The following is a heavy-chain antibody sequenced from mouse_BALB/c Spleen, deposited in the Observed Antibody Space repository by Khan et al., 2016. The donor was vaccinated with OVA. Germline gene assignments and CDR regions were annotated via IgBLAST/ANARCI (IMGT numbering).Heavy chain of an antibody. V-gene: IGHV3-2*02. CDR1: GDSITSEYA. J-gene: IGHJ3*01. CDR2: INYSGNT. CDR3: ARKDYYDYDPFPY. Sequence: EVQLVESGPGLVKPSQSLSLTCTVTGDSITSEYAWNWIRQFPGNKLEWMGYINYSGNTRFNPSLKSRTSITRDTSKNQFFLQLNSVTTEDTATYYCARKDYYDYDPFPYWGQGTLVTVSA. D-gene: IGHD2-4*01.